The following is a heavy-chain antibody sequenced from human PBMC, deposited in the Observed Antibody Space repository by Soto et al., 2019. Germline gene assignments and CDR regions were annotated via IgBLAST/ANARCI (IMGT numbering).Heavy chain of an antibody. V-gene: IGHV1-18*04. CDR1: VYPFPSPG. Sequence: ASVTVSCKASVYPFPSPGTSWVRQATGTRLAWMGWISAYNGNTNYAQKLQGRVTMTTDTSTSTAYMELRSLRSDDTAVYYCARVTVPRGYDFWSGYPEYWGQGNRVTVSA. CDR2: ISAYNGNT. CDR3: ARVTVPRGYDFWSGYPEY. D-gene: IGHD3-3*01. J-gene: IGHJ4*02.